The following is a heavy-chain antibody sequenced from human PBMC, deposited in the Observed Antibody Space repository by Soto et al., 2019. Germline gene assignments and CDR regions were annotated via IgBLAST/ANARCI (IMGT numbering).Heavy chain of an antibody. CDR1: GFTFSDYY. CDR3: ASPTRSKVYGDYVDAFDI. CDR2: ISGSGTTI. D-gene: IGHD4-17*01. Sequence: PGGSLRLSCAASGFTFSDYYMSWIRQAPGKGLEWVSYISGSGTTIYYADSVKGRFTISRDNAKSSLYLQMNSLRAEDTAVYYCASPTRSKVYGDYVDAFDIWGQGTMVTVSS. V-gene: IGHV3-11*01. J-gene: IGHJ3*02.